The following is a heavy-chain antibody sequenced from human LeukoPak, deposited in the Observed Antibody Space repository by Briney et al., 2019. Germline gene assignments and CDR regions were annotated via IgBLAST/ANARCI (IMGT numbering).Heavy chain of an antibody. Sequence: SETLSLTCTVSGGSISGYYWSWIRQPPGKGLEWIGYIYYSGTTNYIPSLKSRVTISVDTSKNQFSLKLSSVTAADTAVYYCARHRLISGYLNFDYWGQGTLVTVSS. V-gene: IGHV4-59*08. CDR2: IYYSGTT. J-gene: IGHJ4*02. D-gene: IGHD5-12*01. CDR3: ARHRLISGYLNFDY. CDR1: GGSISGYY.